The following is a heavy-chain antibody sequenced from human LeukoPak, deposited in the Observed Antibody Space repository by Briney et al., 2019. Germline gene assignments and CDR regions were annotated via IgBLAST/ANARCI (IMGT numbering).Heavy chain of an antibody. D-gene: IGHD3-16*01. CDR1: GGSISSYY. Sequence: PSETLSLTCTVSGGSISSYYWSWVRQPPGKGLEWVGYIYYSGSTNYNPSLKSRVTISVDTSKNQFSLKLSSVTAADTAVYYCARETSQKGAHYMDVWGKGTTVTISS. CDR2: IYYSGST. J-gene: IGHJ6*03. V-gene: IGHV4-59*01. CDR3: ARETSQKGAHYMDV.